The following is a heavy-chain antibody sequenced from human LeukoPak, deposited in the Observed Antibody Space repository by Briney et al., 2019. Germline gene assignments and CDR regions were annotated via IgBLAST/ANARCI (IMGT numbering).Heavy chain of an antibody. CDR2: ISGSGGST. D-gene: IGHD3-10*01. CDR1: GFTFSSYA. J-gene: IGHJ4*02. Sequence: GGSLRLSCAASGFTFSSYAMSWVRQAPGKGLEWVSGISGSGGSTYYADSVKGRFIISRDNSKNTLYLQMNSLRAEDTAVYYCAKGDYYGSGSYTDPPNDYWGQGTLVTVSS. V-gene: IGHV3-23*01. CDR3: AKGDYYGSGSYTDPPNDY.